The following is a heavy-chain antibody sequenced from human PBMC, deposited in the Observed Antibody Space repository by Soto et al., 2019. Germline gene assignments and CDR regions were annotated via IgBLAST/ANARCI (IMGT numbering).Heavy chain of an antibody. CDR2: TYPGDSDT. V-gene: IGHV5-51*01. D-gene: IGHD3-10*01. CDR1: GYSFTSYW. CDR3: AGGGVRGVITRTRDYYGMDV. Sequence: PGESLKISWKGSGYSFTSYWIGWVRQMPGKGLEWMGITYPGDSDTRYSPSFQGQVTISADKSISTAYLQWSSLKASDTAMYYCAGGGVRGVITRTRDYYGMDVWGQGTTVT. J-gene: IGHJ6*02.